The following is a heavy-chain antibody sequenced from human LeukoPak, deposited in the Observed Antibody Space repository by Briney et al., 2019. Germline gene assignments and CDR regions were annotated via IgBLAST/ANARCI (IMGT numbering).Heavy chain of an antibody. CDR2: IIHSGNT. CDR3: ARGLLTLTYFDFWRGYPHGFDP. D-gene: IGHD3-3*01. V-gene: IGHV4-34*01. CDR1: GGSSCGYY. Sequence: SETLSLTCAVYGGSSCGYYWSWIRHPPRGGREWMGEIIHSGNTYYNSSLKSRVTISVDPSKNQFSLKLSSLTAADTAVYYCARGLLTLTYFDFWRGYPHGFDPWGQGALVTVSS. J-gene: IGHJ5*02.